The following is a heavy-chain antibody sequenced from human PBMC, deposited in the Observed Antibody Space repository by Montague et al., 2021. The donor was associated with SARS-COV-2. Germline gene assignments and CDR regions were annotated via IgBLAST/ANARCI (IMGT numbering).Heavy chain of an antibody. CDR2: IHTSGNT. J-gene: IGHJ5*02. Sequence: SETLSLTCTVSGASITTYYWSWIRQSAGKGPEWIGRIHTSGNTNYNPTLRSRATMSVDTSKNQFSLKLNSVTAAVTAVYYCARGEYSSSWYGSHNWFDPWGQGTLATVSS. CDR1: GASITTYY. CDR3: ARGEYSSSWYGSHNWFDP. V-gene: IGHV4-4*07. D-gene: IGHD6-13*01.